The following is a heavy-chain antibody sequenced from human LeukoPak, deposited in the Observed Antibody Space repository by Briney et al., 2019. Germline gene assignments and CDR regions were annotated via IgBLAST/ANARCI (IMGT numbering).Heavy chain of an antibody. D-gene: IGHD3-10*01. J-gene: IGHJ4*02. CDR3: ARSHRVRGVIIADY. V-gene: IGHV1-69*04. Sequence: SVKVSCKASGGTFSSYAISWVRQAPGQGLEWMGRIIPILGIANYAQKFQGRVTITADKSTSTAYMELSSLRSEDTAVYYCARSHRVRGVIIADYWGQGTLVTVSS. CDR2: IIPILGIA. CDR1: GGTFSSYA.